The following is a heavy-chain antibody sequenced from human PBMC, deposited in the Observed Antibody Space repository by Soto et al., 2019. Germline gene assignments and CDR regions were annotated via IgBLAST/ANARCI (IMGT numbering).Heavy chain of an antibody. J-gene: IGHJ6*03. CDR2: ISTSGSSV. Sequence: GGSLRLSCAGSGFAFSNAWINWVRQAPGKGLEWVSYISTSGSSVFYADSVKGRFTISRDNAEDSLFLHMNSLGAEDTAVYYCARDRDSTFNYYYMDVWGKGTTVTVSS. CDR3: ARDRDSTFNYYYMDV. CDR1: GFAFSNAW. V-gene: IGHV3-48*01.